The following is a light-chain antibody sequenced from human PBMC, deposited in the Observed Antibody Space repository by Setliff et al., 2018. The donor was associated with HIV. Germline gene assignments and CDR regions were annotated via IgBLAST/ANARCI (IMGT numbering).Light chain of an antibody. CDR2: KDS. CDR1: ALPNQY. Sequence: SYELTQPSSMSVYPGQTATITCSGEALPNQYVYWYQQRPGQAPILMICKDSERPSGIPERFSGSSSGTTVTLTISGVQAEDEADYYCQSADSSGTYPVVFGGGTKVTVL. J-gene: IGLJ2*01. CDR3: QSADSSGTYPVV. V-gene: IGLV3-25*03.